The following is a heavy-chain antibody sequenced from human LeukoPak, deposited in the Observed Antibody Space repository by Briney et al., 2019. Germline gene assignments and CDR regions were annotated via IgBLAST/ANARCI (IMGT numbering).Heavy chain of an antibody. CDR1: GFTFSNAW. CDR3: TTTYYYDSSGYYYVGIFDY. D-gene: IGHD3-22*01. CDR2: IKSKTDGGTT. J-gene: IGHJ4*02. Sequence: GGSLRRSCAASGFTFSNAWMSWVRQAPGKGLEWVGRIKSKTDGGTTDYAAPVKGRFTISRDDSKNTLYLQMNSLKTEDTAVYYCTTTYYYDSSGYYYVGIFDYWGQGTLVTVSS. V-gene: IGHV3-15*01.